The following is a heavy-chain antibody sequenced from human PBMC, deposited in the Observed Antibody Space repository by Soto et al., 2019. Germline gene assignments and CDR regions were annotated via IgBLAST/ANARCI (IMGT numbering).Heavy chain of an antibody. V-gene: IGHV3-30*18. J-gene: IGHJ4*02. D-gene: IGHD2-15*01. CDR1: GFTFSSYG. CDR2: ISYDGSNK. CDR3: AKSVSRVAGTFDY. Sequence: PGGSPRLSCAASGFTFSSYGMHWVRQAPGKGLEWVAVISYDGSNKYYADSVKGRFTISRDNSKNTLYLQMNSLRAEDTAVYYCAKSVSRVAGTFDYWGQGTLVTVSS.